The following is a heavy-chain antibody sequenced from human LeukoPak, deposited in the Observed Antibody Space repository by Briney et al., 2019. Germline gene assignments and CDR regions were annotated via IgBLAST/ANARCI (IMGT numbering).Heavy chain of an antibody. CDR2: INPNIDVT. V-gene: IGHV1-2*02. J-gene: IGHJ4*02. Sequence: GSVKVSCKASGYTFTGYYIHWVRQAPGQGLEWMGWINPNIDVTNYAQKFQGRVTMTRDTSINTAYMELSTLRADDTAMYYCARGDSSSWYNFDHWGQGTLVTVSS. D-gene: IGHD6-13*01. CDR3: ARGDSSSWYNFDH. CDR1: GYTFTGYY.